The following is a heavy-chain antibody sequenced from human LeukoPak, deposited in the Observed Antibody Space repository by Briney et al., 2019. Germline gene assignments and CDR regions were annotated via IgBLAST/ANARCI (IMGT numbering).Heavy chain of an antibody. J-gene: IGHJ4*02. CDR2: ISSNGIGT. CDR3: VKVFRIFRGYDHFDY. D-gene: IGHD5-12*01. V-gene: IGHV3-64D*06. CDR1: GFAFSSYA. Sequence: PGGSLRLSCSASGFAFSSYAMHWVRQAPGKGLDYVSGISSNGIGTYYADSVKGRFTISRDNSKNTVYLQMRSLRVEDTAVYYCVKVFRIFRGYDHFDYWGQGTLVTVSA.